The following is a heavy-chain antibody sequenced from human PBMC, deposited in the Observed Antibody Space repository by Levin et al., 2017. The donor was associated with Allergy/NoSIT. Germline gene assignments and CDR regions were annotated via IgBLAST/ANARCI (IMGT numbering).Heavy chain of an antibody. V-gene: IGHV3-33*01. D-gene: IGHD6-19*01. J-gene: IGHJ5*02. Sequence: LSLTCAASGFTFSSYGMHWVRQAPGKGLEWVAVIWYDGSNKYYADSVKGRFTISRDNSKNTLYLQMNSLRAEDTAVYYCAREGYSSTYNWFDPWGQGTLVTVSS. CDR2: IWYDGSNK. CDR1: GFTFSSYG. CDR3: AREGYSSTYNWFDP.